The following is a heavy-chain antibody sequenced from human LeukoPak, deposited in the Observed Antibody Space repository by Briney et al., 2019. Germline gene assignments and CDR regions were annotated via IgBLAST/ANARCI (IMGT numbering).Heavy chain of an antibody. CDR3: ARDGYTTALDY. D-gene: IGHD5-24*01. CDR2: IYYSGST. Sequence: SETLSLTCTVSAGSISSYYWTWIRQPPGKGLEWIGYIYYSGSTNYNPSLKSRVAISLDTSKNQFSLKLSSVTAADTAVYYCARDGYTTALDYWGQGTLVTVSS. V-gene: IGHV4-59*01. CDR1: AGSISSYY. J-gene: IGHJ4*02.